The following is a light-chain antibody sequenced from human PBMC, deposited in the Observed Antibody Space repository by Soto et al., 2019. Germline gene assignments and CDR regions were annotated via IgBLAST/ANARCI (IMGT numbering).Light chain of an antibody. CDR3: QQSYSTPWT. Sequence: DIQMTQSPSSLSASVGDRVTITCRASQSISYYLNWYQQKPGRAPRLLIYTTSSLQSGVPSKFSGSESGTDFTLTISSLQPEDFATYYCQQSYSTPWTLGQGTKVDIK. J-gene: IGKJ1*01. CDR1: QSISYY. V-gene: IGKV1-39*01. CDR2: TTS.